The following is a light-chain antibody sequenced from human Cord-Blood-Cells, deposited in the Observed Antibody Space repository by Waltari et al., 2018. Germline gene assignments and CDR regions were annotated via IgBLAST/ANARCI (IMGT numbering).Light chain of an antibody. CDR1: SSDFGSYNL. Sequence: QSALTQPASVSGSPGQSITISCTGTSSDFGSYNLVSWYQQHPGKAPKLMIYEGSKWPSGVSNRFSGSKSGNTASLTISGLQAEDEADYYCCSYAGSSTYVVFGGGTKLTVL. CDR2: EGS. V-gene: IGLV2-23*01. J-gene: IGLJ2*01. CDR3: CSYAGSSTYVV.